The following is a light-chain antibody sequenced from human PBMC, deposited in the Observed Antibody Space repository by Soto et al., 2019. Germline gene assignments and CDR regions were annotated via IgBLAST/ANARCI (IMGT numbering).Light chain of an antibody. V-gene: IGLV2-8*01. CDR2: DVI. J-gene: IGLJ3*02. Sequence: QSALTQPPSASGSPGQSVTISCTGTGSDIGAYNYVSWYQQYPGKAPKVMIYDVIKRPSGVPDRFSGSKSGNTASLTVSGLRADDEAVYYCSSFAAYSTLWVFGGGTKVTVL. CDR1: GSDIGAYNY. CDR3: SSFAAYSTLWV.